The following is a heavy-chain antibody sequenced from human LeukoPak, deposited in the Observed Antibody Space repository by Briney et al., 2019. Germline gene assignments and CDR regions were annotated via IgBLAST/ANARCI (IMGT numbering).Heavy chain of an antibody. CDR3: TRALRYDDSSGYYAY. V-gene: IGHV1-2*02. D-gene: IGHD3-22*01. Sequence: ASVKVSCKASGYTFTGHYMHWVRQAPGQGPEWMGWINPKSGVTNYAQTLQGRVTMTRDTSSSMVYMELSRLTTDDTAVYFCTRALRYDDSSGYYAYWGQGTLVTVYS. J-gene: IGHJ4*02. CDR2: INPKSGVT. CDR1: GYTFTGHY.